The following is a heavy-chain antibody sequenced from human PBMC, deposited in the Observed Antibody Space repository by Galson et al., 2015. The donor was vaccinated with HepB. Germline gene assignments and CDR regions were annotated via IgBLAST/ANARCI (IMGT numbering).Heavy chain of an antibody. Sequence: SVKVSCKASGYTFTSYDINWVRQATGQGLEWMGWMNPNSGNTGYAQKFQGRVTMTRNTSISTAYMELSSLRSEDTAVYYCARNRPGTGYYYYMDVWGKGTTVTVSS. CDR1: GYTFTSYD. J-gene: IGHJ6*03. CDR3: ARNRPGTGYYYYMDV. CDR2: MNPNSGNT. V-gene: IGHV1-8*01. D-gene: IGHD3/OR15-3a*01.